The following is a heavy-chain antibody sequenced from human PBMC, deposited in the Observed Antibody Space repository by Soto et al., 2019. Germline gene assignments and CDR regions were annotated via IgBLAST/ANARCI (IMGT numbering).Heavy chain of an antibody. CDR1: GFTFSSYS. J-gene: IGHJ4*02. V-gene: IGHV3-21*01. CDR3: ARESCSGGSCQQSFDY. D-gene: IGHD2-15*01. Sequence: PGGSLRLSCAASGFTFSSYSMNWVRQAPGKGLEWVSSISSSSYIYYADSVKGRFTISRDNAKNSLYLQMNSLRAEDTAVYYCARESCSGGSCQQSFDYWGQGTLVTVSS. CDR2: ISSSSYI.